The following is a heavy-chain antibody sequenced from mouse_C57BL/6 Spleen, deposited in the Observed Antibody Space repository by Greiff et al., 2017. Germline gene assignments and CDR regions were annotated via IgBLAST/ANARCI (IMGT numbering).Heavy chain of an antibody. Sequence: LVESGAELVKPGASVKLSCKASGYTFTEYTIHWVKPRSGQGLEWIGWFYPGSGSLKYNEKFKDKATLTADKSSSTVYMELSRLTSADSAVYFCARHEGTSFAYWGQGTTLTVSA. CDR3: ARHEGTSFAY. J-gene: IGHJ2*01. CDR1: GYTFTEYT. D-gene: IGHD2-10*02. CDR2: FYPGSGSL. V-gene: IGHV1-62-2*01.